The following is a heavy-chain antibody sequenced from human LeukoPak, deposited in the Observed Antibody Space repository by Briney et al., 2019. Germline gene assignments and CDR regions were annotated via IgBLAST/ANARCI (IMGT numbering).Heavy chain of an antibody. CDR3: AKGGHYDSRDAIDY. CDR2: ISGDGGST. J-gene: IGHJ4*02. CDR1: GFTFDDYD. V-gene: IGHV3-43*02. Sequence: GGSLRLSCAASGFTFDDYDMHWVRHARGKGVEWVSLISGDGGSTYYADCMKGRFTISRDNSRNSLYLQMNSLRTEDTALYYCAKGGHYDSRDAIDYWGQGTLVTVSS. D-gene: IGHD3-22*01.